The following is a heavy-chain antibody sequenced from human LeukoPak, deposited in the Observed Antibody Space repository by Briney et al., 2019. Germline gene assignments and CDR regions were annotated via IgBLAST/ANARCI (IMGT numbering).Heavy chain of an antibody. J-gene: IGHJ4*02. Sequence: SETLSLTCTVSGGSISSYYWSWIRQPPGKGLEWIGYIYYSGSTNYNPSLKSRVTISVDTSKNQFSLKLSSVTAADTAVYYCARVRWRGDRIHDYDSSGYRFDYWGQGTLVTVSS. V-gene: IGHV4-59*01. CDR1: GGSISSYY. CDR3: ARVRWRGDRIHDYDSSGYRFDY. CDR2: IYYSGST. D-gene: IGHD3-22*01.